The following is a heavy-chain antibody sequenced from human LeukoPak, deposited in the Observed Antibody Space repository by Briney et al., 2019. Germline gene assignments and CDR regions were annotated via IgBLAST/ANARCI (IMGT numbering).Heavy chain of an antibody. CDR3: TRGGLELRRFDP. J-gene: IGHJ5*02. CDR1: GFTFSSFG. CDR2: IRSGGNNE. D-gene: IGHD1-7*01. V-gene: IGHV3-30*02. Sequence: GGSLRLSCAASGFTFSSFGMHWVRQAPGKGLEWVAFIRSGGNNEFYTDSVKGRFTISRDNPKNTLYLQMNSLRPDDTAVYYCTRGGLELRRFDPWGQGTLVTVSS.